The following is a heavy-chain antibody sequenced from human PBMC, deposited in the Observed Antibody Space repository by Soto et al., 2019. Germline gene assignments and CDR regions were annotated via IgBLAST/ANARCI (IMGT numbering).Heavy chain of an antibody. CDR3: ARSYGGNSYNWFDP. D-gene: IGHD4-17*01. V-gene: IGHV3-53*01. CDR2: IYSGGST. Sequence: GGSLRLSCAASGFTVSSNYMSWVRQAPGKGLEWVSVIYSGGSTYYADSVKGRFTISRDNSKNTLYLQMNSLRAGDTAVYYCARSYGGNSYNWFDPWGQGTLVTVSS. CDR1: GFTVSSNY. J-gene: IGHJ5*02.